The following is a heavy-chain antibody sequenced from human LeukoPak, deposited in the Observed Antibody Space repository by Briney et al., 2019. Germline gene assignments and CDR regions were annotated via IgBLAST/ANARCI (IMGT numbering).Heavy chain of an antibody. V-gene: IGHV4-39*01. CDR2: IYYSGST. Sequence: PLETLSLSCTVSGGSISSSSYYWGWIRQPPGKGLEWIGSIYYSGSTYYNPSLNRRATISVDTSKNQFSLKLSSVTGADTGVYYCARHGEYSSSWVDYWGEGSLVAVSS. J-gene: IGHJ4*02. D-gene: IGHD6-6*01. CDR1: GGSISSSSYY. CDR3: ARHGEYSSSWVDY.